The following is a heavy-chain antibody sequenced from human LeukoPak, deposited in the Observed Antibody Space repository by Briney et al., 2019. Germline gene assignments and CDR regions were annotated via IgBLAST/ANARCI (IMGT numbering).Heavy chain of an antibody. Sequence: PGGSLRLSCAASGFTFSTYGMSWVRQAPGKGLEWVSGISGSGGASYYADSVKGRFTISRDDSHNTLYLQMNSLRAEDTAVYFCARGGVDYYGSGTYYLMYYFDYGGQGALDTVSS. J-gene: IGHJ4*02. CDR2: ISGSGGAS. CDR3: ARGGVDYYGSGTYYLMYYFDY. D-gene: IGHD3-10*01. V-gene: IGHV3-23*01. CDR1: GFTFSTYG.